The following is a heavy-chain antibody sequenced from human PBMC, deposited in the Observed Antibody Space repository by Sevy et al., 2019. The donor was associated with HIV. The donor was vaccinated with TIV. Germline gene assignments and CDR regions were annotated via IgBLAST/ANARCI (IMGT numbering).Heavy chain of an antibody. CDR2: IRSKANSYAT. D-gene: IGHD2-2*01. Sequence: GGSLRLSCAASGFTFSGSAMHWVRQASGKGLEWVGRIRSKANSYATANAASVKGRFTISRDDSKNTAYLQMNSLKTEDTAVYYCTTGGGIVVVPAAMRKGELNLDYWGQGTLVTVSS. CDR3: TTGGGIVVVPAAMRKGELNLDY. CDR1: GFTFSGSA. J-gene: IGHJ4*02. V-gene: IGHV3-73*01.